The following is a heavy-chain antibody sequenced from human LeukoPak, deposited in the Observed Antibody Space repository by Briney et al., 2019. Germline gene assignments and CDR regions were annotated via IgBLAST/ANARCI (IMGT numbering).Heavy chain of an antibody. V-gene: IGHV3-66*04. D-gene: IGHD7-27*01. CDR3: GRHVWGRGSGTSDI. CDR1: GFTVSSNY. J-gene: IGHJ3*02. CDR2: IYSGGST. Sequence: GGSLRLSCAASGFTVSSNYMSWVRQAPGKGLEWVSVIYSGGSTYYADSVKGRFTISRDNSKNTLYLQMNSLRAEDTAVYYCGRHVWGRGSGTSDIWGQGTMVTVSS.